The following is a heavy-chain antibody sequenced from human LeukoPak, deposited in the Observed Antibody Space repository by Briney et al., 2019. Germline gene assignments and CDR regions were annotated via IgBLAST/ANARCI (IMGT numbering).Heavy chain of an antibody. CDR1: GYTFTGYY. J-gene: IGHJ4*02. CDR2: INPNSGGT. Sequence: ASVKVSCKASGYTFTGYYMHWVRQAPGQGLEWMGWINPNSGGTNYAQKFQGRVTMTRDTSISTAYMELSRLRSDDTAVYYCARGRTMVRGVIQRGLGYWGQGTLVTVSS. D-gene: IGHD3-10*01. CDR3: ARGRTMVRGVIQRGLGY. V-gene: IGHV1-2*02.